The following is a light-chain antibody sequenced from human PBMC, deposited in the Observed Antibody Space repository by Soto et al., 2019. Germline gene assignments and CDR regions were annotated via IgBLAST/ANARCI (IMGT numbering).Light chain of an antibody. CDR2: GAS. V-gene: IGKV1-9*01. J-gene: IGKJ3*01. CDR1: QGIINY. CDR3: QQLFMFPPT. Sequence: IQLTQSPSSLSASVGDRVTITCRASQGIINYFAWYQQKPGKAPKLLIYGASTLQSGVPSRFGGSGSESHFTLTISSLQPEDFATYYSQQLFMFPPTSDPGTKV.